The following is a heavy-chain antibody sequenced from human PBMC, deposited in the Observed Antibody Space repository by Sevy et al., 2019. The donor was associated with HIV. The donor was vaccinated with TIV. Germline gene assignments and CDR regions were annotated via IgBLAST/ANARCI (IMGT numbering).Heavy chain of an antibody. CDR1: GFTFSSYA. CDR3: ARRITMIVGAFDI. CDR2: ISGSGGGT. V-gene: IGHV3-23*01. J-gene: IGHJ3*02. Sequence: GGSLRLSCAASGFTFSSYAMSWVRQAPGKGLEWVSAISGSGGGTYYADSVKGRFTISRDNSKNTLYLQMNSLRAEDTAVYYCARRITMIVGAFDIWGQGTMVTVSS. D-gene: IGHD3-22*01.